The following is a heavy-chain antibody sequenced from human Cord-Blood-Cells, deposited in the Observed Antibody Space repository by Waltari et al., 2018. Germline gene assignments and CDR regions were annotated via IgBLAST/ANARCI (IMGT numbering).Heavy chain of an antibody. Sequence: QVQLVQSGAEVKKPGSSVKVSCKASGGTFSSYAISWVRQARGQGLEWMGGIIPIFGTANYAQKFQGRVTITANKSTSTAYMELSRLRSEDTAVYYCARGTFDRSSWYFDYWGQGTLVTVSS. D-gene: IGHD6-13*01. CDR3: ARGTFDRSSWYFDY. CDR1: GGTFSSYA. CDR2: IIPIFGTA. V-gene: IGHV1-69*06. J-gene: IGHJ4*02.